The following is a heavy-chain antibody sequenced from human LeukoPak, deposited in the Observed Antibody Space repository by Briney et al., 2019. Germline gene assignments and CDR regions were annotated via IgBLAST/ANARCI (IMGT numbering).Heavy chain of an antibody. D-gene: IGHD6-19*01. CDR2: MNPNSGNT. CDR3: ARQPSSGWYNNWFDP. V-gene: IGHV1-8*03. J-gene: IGHJ5*02. CDR1: GYTFTSYD. Sequence: EASVKVSCKASGYTFTSYDINWVRQATGQGLEWMGWMNPNSGNTGYAQKFQGRVTITRNTSISTAYMELSSLRSEDTAVYYCARQPSSGWYNNWFDPWGQGTLVTVSS.